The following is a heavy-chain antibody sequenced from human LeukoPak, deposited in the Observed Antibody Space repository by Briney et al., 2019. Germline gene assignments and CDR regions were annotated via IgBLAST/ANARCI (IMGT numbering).Heavy chain of an antibody. CDR2: IYYSGST. J-gene: IGHJ4*02. CDR3: ARPPVLDY. Sequence: SETLSLTCTVSGGSISSYYWNWIRQPPGKGLEWIGYIYYSGSTNYNPSLKSRVTISVDTLKNQFSLNLTSVTAADTAVYYCARPPVLDYCGQGTLVTVSA. V-gene: IGHV4-59*08. CDR1: GGSISSYY.